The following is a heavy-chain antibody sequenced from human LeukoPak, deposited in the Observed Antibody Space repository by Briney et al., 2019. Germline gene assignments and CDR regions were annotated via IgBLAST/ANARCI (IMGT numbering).Heavy chain of an antibody. CDR2: IYPSDSDT. CDR1: GYNFTNHW. D-gene: IGHD3/OR15-3a*01. CDR3: ARHKGMTNSLDHFDY. V-gene: IGHV5-51*01. J-gene: IGHJ4*02. Sequence: GESLKISCKGSGYNFTNHWIGWVRQMPGKGLEWMGIIYPSDSDTRYSPSFQGQVTISADKSISTAYLQWSSLKASDTAMYYCARHKGMTNSLDHFDYWGQGILVTVSS.